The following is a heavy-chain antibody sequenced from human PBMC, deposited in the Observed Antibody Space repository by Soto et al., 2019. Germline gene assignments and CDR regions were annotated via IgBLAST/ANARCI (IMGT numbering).Heavy chain of an antibody. V-gene: IGHV3-23*01. CDR3: AKEHHYSSSWSEFDY. CDR2: ISGSGVST. CDR1: GFTFSSYA. Sequence: EVQLLESGGGLVQPGGSLRLSCAASGFTFSSYAMSWVRQAPGKGLEWVSAISGSGVSTYYADSVKGRFTISRDNSKNPLYLQMHSLRAEDTAVYYCAKEHHYSSSWSEFDYWGQGTLVTVSS. J-gene: IGHJ4*02. D-gene: IGHD6-13*01.